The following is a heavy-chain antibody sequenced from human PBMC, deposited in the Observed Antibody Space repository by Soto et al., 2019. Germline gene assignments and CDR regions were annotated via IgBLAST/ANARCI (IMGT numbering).Heavy chain of an antibody. CDR3: ASRSPALDY. Sequence: QVQLVESGGGVVQPGRSLRLSCAASGFTFSSYGMHWVRQAPGKGLEWVAVIWHDGRNKYYADSVKGRFTISRDNSKNTLYLQMNSRRAEDTAVYYCASRSPALDYWGQGTLVTVSS. CDR2: IWHDGRNK. D-gene: IGHD2-2*01. J-gene: IGHJ4*02. CDR1: GFTFSSYG. V-gene: IGHV3-33*01.